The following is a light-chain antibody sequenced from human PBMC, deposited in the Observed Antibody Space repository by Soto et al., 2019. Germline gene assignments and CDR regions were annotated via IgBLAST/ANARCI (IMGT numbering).Light chain of an antibody. CDR1: NANIGFNF. Sequence: QSVLTQPPSVSAAPGQTVTISCSGSNANIGFNFVSWYQHLPGTAPKLLIFDTDRRPSGIPDRFSASKSDTSATLAIAGLQTGDEADYYCATWDSNLSLVVFGGGTKLTVL. J-gene: IGLJ2*01. CDR2: DTD. CDR3: ATWDSNLSLVV. V-gene: IGLV1-51*01.